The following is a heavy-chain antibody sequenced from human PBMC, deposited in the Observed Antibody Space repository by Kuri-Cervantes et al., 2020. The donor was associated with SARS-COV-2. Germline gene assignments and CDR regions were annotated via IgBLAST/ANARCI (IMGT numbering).Heavy chain of an antibody. CDR3: ARTRYSGYDFGAIYFDY. D-gene: IGHD5-12*01. J-gene: IGHJ4*02. CDR1: GFSLSNARMG. V-gene: IGHV2-26*01. Sequence: SGPTLVKPTETLTLTCTVSGFSLSNARMGVSWIRQPPGKALEWLAHIFSNDEKFYSTSLKTRLTISKDTSKNQVVLTMTNMDPVDTATYYCARTRYSGYDFGAIYFDYWGQGTLVTVSS. CDR2: IFSNDEK.